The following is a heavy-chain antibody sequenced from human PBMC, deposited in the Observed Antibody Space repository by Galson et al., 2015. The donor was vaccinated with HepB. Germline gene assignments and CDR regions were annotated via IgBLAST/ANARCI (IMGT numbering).Heavy chain of an antibody. CDR2: IGTAGDT. V-gene: IGHV3-13*01. CDR3: ARAIQVGATSQGFDY. D-gene: IGHD1-26*01. CDR1: GFTFSSYD. Sequence: SLRLSCAASGFTFSSYDMHWVRHPTGKGLEWVSAIGTAGDTYYPGSVKGGFTISRENAKNSLYLQMNSLRAGDTAVYYCARAIQVGATSQGFDYWGQGTLVTVSS. J-gene: IGHJ4*02.